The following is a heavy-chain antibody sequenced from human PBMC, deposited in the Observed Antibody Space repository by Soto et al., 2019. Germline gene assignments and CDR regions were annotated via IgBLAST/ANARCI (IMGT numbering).Heavy chain of an antibody. CDR2: ISGSGGST. Sequence: PGGSLRLSCAASGFTFSSYAMSWVRQAPGKGLEWVSAISGSGGSTYYADSVKGRFTISRDNSKNTLYLQMNSLRAEDTAVYYCAKDQGSWQLANNWFDPWGQGTLVTVSS. V-gene: IGHV3-23*01. D-gene: IGHD6-13*01. CDR3: AKDQGSWQLANNWFDP. J-gene: IGHJ5*02. CDR1: GFTFSSYA.